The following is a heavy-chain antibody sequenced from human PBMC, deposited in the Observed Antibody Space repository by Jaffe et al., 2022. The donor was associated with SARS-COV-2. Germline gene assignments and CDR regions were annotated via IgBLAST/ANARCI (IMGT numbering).Heavy chain of an antibody. Sequence: QVHLVQSGAEVRKPGASVKVSCKASNYTFTSFEITWVRQAPGQGLEWVGWISTYSGNTDYAQKVQGRVTLTTDTSTTTAHMELRSLRSDDTAVYYCARGTSLDYWGQGTLVTVSS. J-gene: IGHJ4*02. CDR2: ISTYSGNT. V-gene: IGHV1-18*04. CDR3: ARGTSLDY. CDR1: NYTFTSFE.